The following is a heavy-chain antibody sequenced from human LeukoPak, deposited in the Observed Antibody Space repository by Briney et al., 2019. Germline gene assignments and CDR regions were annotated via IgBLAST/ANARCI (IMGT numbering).Heavy chain of an antibody. D-gene: IGHD1-26*01. J-gene: IGHJ4*02. CDR3: ASLVGALTYYFDY. V-gene: IGHV1-2*02. CDR1: GYTFTSYD. Sequence: ASVKVSCKASGYTFTSYDINWVRQATGQGLEWMGWINPNSGGTNYAQKFQGRVTMTRDTSISTAYMELSRLRSDDTAVYYCASLVGALTYYFDYWGQGTLVTVSS. CDR2: INPNSGGT.